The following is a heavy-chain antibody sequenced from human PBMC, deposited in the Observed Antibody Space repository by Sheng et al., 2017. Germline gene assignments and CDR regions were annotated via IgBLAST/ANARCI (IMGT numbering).Heavy chain of an antibody. Sequence: QVQLVESGGGVVQPGRSLRLSCAASGFTFSTYAMHWVRQAPGKGLEWVAVMSYDGSNKYYADSVKCRFTISRDNSKNTLYLQMNSLITEDTAVYYCAKAHSSGWYYFDYWGQGTLVTVSS. V-gene: IGHV3-30*18. CDR2: MSYDGSNK. D-gene: IGHD6-19*01. J-gene: IGHJ4*02. CDR3: AKAHSSGWYYFDY. CDR1: GFTFSTYA.